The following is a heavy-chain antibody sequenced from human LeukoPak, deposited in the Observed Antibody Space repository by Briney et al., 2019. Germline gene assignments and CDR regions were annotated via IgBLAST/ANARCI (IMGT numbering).Heavy chain of an antibody. CDR2: ISTYNGNT. J-gene: IGHJ6*03. Sequence: ASVKVSCKASGYTFSSYGISWGRQAPGQGLEWMGWISTYNGNTNYAQKLQGRVTMTTDTSTTTAYMELRGLRSDDTAVYYCARAEKPNWGNYYYYCMDVWGKGTTVTVSS. CDR3: ARAEKPNWGNYYYYCMDV. D-gene: IGHD7-27*01. CDR1: GYTFSSYG. V-gene: IGHV1-18*01.